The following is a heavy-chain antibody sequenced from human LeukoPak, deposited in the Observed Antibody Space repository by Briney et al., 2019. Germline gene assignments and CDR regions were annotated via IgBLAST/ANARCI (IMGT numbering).Heavy chain of an antibody. CDR3: ARDWYCSSSICYTDRNWFDP. V-gene: IGHV3-23*01. CDR2: ITGSGGSI. CDR1: GFTFRLYV. Sequence: GGSLRLSCVASGFTFRLYVMTWVRQAPGKGLEWVSAITGSGGSIYYADSVRGRFTISRDNAKNLLYLQMNSLRPEDTAVYYCARDWYCSSSICYTDRNWFDPWGQGTLVTVSS. J-gene: IGHJ5*02. D-gene: IGHD2-2*02.